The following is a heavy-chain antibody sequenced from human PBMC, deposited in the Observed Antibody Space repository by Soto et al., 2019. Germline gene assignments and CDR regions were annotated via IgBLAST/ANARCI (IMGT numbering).Heavy chain of an antibody. D-gene: IGHD5-12*01. CDR3: ASGEGRIGNDTRFDY. CDR2: ISYNGIDK. J-gene: IGHJ4*02. Sequence: QMQLVESGGGVVQPGMSLRLSCAVSGFTFTNHGIHWVRQAPGKGLEWVADISYNGIDKWYGDSVKGRVTISRDNFRDTADLQMNGPSAEDTAVYYWASGEGRIGNDTRFDYWGQGTLVTVSS. V-gene: IGHV3-30*03. CDR1: GFTFTNHG.